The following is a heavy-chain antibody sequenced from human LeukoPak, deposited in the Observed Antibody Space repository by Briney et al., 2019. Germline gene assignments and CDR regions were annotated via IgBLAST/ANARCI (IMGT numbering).Heavy chain of an antibody. D-gene: IGHD3-3*01. CDR1: GFTFSSYW. CDR3: AKGADFYYGMDV. CDR2: ISWNSGSI. V-gene: IGHV3-9*01. J-gene: IGHJ6*02. Sequence: SLRLSCAASGFTFSSYWMSWVRQAPGKGLEWVSGISWNSGSIGYADSVKGRFTISRDNAKNSLYLQMNSLRAEDTALYYCAKGADFYYGMDVWGQGTTVTVSS.